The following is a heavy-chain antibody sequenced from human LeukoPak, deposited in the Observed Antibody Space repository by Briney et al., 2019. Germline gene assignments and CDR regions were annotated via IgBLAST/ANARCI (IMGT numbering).Heavy chain of an antibody. J-gene: IGHJ4*02. Sequence: PGGSLRLSCAAPGFTVDTVYMSWVRQAPGKGLEWVSIIYSTGNTYNSDSVKGRFTISRDNSKNTLYLQMNSLRGEDTAVYYCARGVPRGVYDYWGQGTLVTGSS. CDR1: GFTVDTVY. CDR2: IYSTGNT. D-gene: IGHD3-10*01. CDR3: ARGVPRGVYDY. V-gene: IGHV3-66*01.